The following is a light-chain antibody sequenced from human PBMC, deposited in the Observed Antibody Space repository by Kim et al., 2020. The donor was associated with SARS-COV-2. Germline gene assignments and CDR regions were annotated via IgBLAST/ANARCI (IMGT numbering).Light chain of an antibody. V-gene: IGLV1-40*01. CDR3: QSYDSSLSGSRV. Sequence: VTISCTGSTSNIGAGYDVHWYLQLPGTAPKPLIYGNSNRPSGVPDPFSGSKSGTSASLAITGLQAEDEADYYCQSYDSSLSGSRVFGGGTQLTVL. CDR1: TSNIGAGYD. J-gene: IGLJ2*01. CDR2: GNS.